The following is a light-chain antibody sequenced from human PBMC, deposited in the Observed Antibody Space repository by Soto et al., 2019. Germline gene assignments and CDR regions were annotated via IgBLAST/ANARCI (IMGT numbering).Light chain of an antibody. CDR1: QRISTY. Sequence: DIQMTQFPSSLSASVGDRVTITCRTSQRISTYLNWYQQKPGKAPKLLIFAASTLQSGVPSRFSGSGSGTDFTLSISSLQPECFATYYCQQGYTTPHTFGQGTKVEIQ. CDR3: QQGYTTPHT. J-gene: IGKJ1*01. V-gene: IGKV1-39*01. CDR2: AAS.